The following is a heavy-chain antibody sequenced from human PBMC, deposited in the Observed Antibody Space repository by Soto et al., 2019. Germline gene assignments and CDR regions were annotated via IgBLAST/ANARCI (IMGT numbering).Heavy chain of an antibody. D-gene: IGHD1-26*01. CDR2: IYHSGST. CDR1: GGSISSGGYS. V-gene: IGHV4-30-2*01. Sequence: SETLSLTCAVSGGSISSGGYSWSWIRQPPGKGLEWIGYIYHSGSTYYNPSLKSRVTVSVDRSKNQFSLKLSSVTAAETAVYCCARGREKWSPFDYWGQGTLVTVSS. CDR3: ARGREKWSPFDY. J-gene: IGHJ4*02.